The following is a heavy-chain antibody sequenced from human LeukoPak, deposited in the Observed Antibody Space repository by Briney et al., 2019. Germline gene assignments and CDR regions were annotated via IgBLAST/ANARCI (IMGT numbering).Heavy chain of an antibody. D-gene: IGHD3-10*01. CDR2: IYSGGST. CDR1: GFTFSSNY. Sequence: GGSLRLSCAASGFTFSSNYMSWVRQAPGKGLEWVSVIYSGGSTYYADSVKGRFTISRDNSKNTLYLQMNSLRAEDTAVYYCARAPVVLWFGEPNYYGMDVWGQGTTVTVSS. J-gene: IGHJ6*02. CDR3: ARAPVVLWFGEPNYYGMDV. V-gene: IGHV3-53*01.